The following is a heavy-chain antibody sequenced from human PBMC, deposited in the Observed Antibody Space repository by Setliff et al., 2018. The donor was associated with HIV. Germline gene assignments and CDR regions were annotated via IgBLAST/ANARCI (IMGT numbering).Heavy chain of an antibody. V-gene: IGHV3-13*01. CDR1: GFTFSSYD. CDR2: IGTAGDT. J-gene: IGHJ4*02. CDR3: ARANGYSSGWFDY. D-gene: IGHD6-19*01. Sequence: VGSLRLSCAASGFTFSSYDMHWVRQATGKGLEWVSAIGTAGDTYYPGSVKGRFTISRENAKNSLYLQMNSLRAGDTAVYYCARANGYSSGWFDYWGQGTLVTVSS.